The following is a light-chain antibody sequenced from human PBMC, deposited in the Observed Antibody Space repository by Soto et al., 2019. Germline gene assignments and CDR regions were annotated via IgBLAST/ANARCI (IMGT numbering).Light chain of an antibody. Sequence: EIAMTQSPTPLSLFSGERATLSCRASQSVSSRYLAWYQQKRGQAPRLPIHDASSRATGIPDRFSGSGSGTDFTLTISRLEPEDFAVYYCQQYGGSPRTFGQGSK. V-gene: IGKV3-20*01. CDR2: DAS. CDR1: QSVSSRY. J-gene: IGKJ1*01. CDR3: QQYGGSPRT.